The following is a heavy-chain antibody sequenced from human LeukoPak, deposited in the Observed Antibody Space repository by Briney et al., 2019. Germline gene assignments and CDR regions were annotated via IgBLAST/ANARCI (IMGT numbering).Heavy chain of an antibody. CDR3: ARARYYDSSGKTDAFDI. J-gene: IGHJ3*02. CDR2: ISSSSSTI. D-gene: IGHD3-22*01. Sequence: PGGSLRLSCAASGFTFSSYSMNWVRQAPGKGLEWVSYISSSSSTIYYADSVKGRFTISRDNAKNSLYLQMSSLRDEDTAVYYCARARYYDSSGKTDAFDIWGQGTMVTVSS. CDR1: GFTFSSYS. V-gene: IGHV3-48*02.